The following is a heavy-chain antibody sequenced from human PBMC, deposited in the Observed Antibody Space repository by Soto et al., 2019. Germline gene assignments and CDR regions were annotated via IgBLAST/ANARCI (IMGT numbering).Heavy chain of an antibody. CDR1: GYTFTSYS. V-gene: IGHV1-18*01. Sequence: ASVKVSCKASGYTFTSYSISWVRQAPGQGLEWMGWINVYNGNTKYAQKFQGRVTMTTDTSTSTVYMERRSLSSDDTAVYYCAREGVEVSTGSSGYWGQGTLVTVSS. J-gene: IGHJ4*02. CDR2: INVYNGNT. D-gene: IGHD3-16*01. CDR3: AREGVEVSTGSSGY.